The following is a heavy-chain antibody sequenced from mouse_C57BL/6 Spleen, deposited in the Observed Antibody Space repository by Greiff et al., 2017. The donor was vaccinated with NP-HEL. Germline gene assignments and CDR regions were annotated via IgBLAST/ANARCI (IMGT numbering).Heavy chain of an antibody. J-gene: IGHJ3*01. Sequence: QVQLQQSGPELVKPGASVKISCKASGYAFSSSWMNWVKQRPGKGLEWIGRIYPGDGDTNYNGKFKGKATLTADKSSSTAYMQLSSLTSEDAAVYFCARGGAQAFAYWGQGTLVTVSA. CDR1: GYAFSSSW. D-gene: IGHD3-2*02. CDR2: IYPGDGDT. CDR3: ARGGAQAFAY. V-gene: IGHV1-82*01.